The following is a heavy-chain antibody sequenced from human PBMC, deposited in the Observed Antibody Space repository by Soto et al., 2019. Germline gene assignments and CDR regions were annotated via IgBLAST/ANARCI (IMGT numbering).Heavy chain of an antibody. V-gene: IGHV5-10-1*01. CDR3: ARQIYDSDTGPNFQYYFDS. D-gene: IGHD3-22*01. J-gene: IGHJ4*02. CDR2: IDPGDSQT. Sequence: GESLKISCNGSGYSFAVYWITWVRQKPGKGLEWMGRIDPGDSQTYYSPSFRGHVTISATKSITTVFLQWSSLRASDTAMYYCARQIYDSDTGPNFQYYFDSWGQGTPVTVSS. CDR1: GYSFAVYW.